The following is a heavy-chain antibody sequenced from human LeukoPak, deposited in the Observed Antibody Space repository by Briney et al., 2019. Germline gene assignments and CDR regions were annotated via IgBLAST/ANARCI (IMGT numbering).Heavy chain of an antibody. CDR3: ATTILPADYGMDV. CDR2: ISGSGGST. Sequence: GGSLRLSCAASGFTFSSYAMSWVRQAPGKGLEWVSAISGSGGSTYYADSVKGRFTISRDNSKNTLYLKMNSLRAEDTAVYYCATTILPADYGMDVWGQGTTVTVSS. V-gene: IGHV3-23*01. D-gene: IGHD2-2*01. CDR1: GFTFSSYA. J-gene: IGHJ6*02.